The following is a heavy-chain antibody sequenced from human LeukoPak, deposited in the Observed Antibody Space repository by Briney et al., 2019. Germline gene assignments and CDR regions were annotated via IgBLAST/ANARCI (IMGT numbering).Heavy chain of an antibody. D-gene: IGHD2-2*01. CDR3: AREDCSSTSCYASQGNWFDP. J-gene: IGHJ5*02. Sequence: ASVKVSCKASGYTFTSYAMHWVRQAPGQRLEWMGWINAGNGNTKYSQKFQGRVTITRDTSASTAYMELSSLRSEDTAVYYCAREDCSSTSCYASQGNWFDPWGQGTLVTVSS. CDR2: INAGNGNT. V-gene: IGHV1-3*01. CDR1: GYTFTSYA.